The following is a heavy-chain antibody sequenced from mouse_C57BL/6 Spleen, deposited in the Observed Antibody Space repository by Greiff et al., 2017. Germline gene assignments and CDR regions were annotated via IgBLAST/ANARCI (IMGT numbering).Heavy chain of an antibody. D-gene: IGHD6-1*01. CDR3: ASLSRYYFDY. CDR1: GFTFSSYT. CDR2: ISGGGGNT. V-gene: IGHV5-9*01. Sequence: EVMLVESGGGLVKPGGSLKLSCAASGFTFSSYTMSWVRQTPGKRLEWVATISGGGGNTYYPDSVSGRCTISRDNAKNTLYLQMGSLRSKDTALYYWASLSRYYFDYWGQGTTLTVSS. J-gene: IGHJ2*01.